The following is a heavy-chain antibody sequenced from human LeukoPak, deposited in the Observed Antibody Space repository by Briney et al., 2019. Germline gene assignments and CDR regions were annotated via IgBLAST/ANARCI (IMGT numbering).Heavy chain of an antibody. CDR3: ARAYSETYGLGYYYMDV. V-gene: IGHV3-7*01. D-gene: IGHD1-26*01. J-gene: IGHJ6*03. CDR2: IKQDGSEK. CDR1: GFTFSSYW. Sequence: HPGGSVSLLYAASGFTFSSYWMSWVRQAAGRGREWVAYIKQDGSEKYYVDSVKDRFTISRDNAKNSLYLQMNSLRAEDTAVYYCARAYSETYGLGYYYMDVWGKGTTVTISS.